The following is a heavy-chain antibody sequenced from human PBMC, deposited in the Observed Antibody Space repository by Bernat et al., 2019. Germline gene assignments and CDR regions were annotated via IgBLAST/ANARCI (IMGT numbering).Heavy chain of an antibody. J-gene: IGHJ2*01. V-gene: IGHV3-7*01. CDR2: IKQDGSEK. CDR3: AGRYHDTTGYWYFDL. Sequence: DVQLVESGGGFVQPGGSLRLSCAVSGFTFSSHWMSWVRQAPGKGLEWVANIKQDGSEKYYVDSLKGRFTISRDNAKNSLYLQMNSLRVEDTAVYYCAGRYHDTTGYWYFDLWGRGTLVTVSS. CDR1: GFTFSSHW. D-gene: IGHD3-22*01.